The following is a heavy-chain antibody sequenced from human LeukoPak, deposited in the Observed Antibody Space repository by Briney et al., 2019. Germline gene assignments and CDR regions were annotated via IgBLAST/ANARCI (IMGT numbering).Heavy chain of an antibody. V-gene: IGHV3-21*01. CDR3: AREVSDYDILTGCYNNWFDP. D-gene: IGHD3-9*01. Sequence: GGSLRLSCAASGFTFSSYSMNWVRQAPGKGLEWVSSISSSSSYIYYADSVKGRFTISRDNAKNSLYLQMNSLRAEDTAVYYCAREVSDYDILTGCYNNWFDPWGQGTLVTVSS. CDR2: ISSSSSYI. J-gene: IGHJ5*02. CDR1: GFTFSSYS.